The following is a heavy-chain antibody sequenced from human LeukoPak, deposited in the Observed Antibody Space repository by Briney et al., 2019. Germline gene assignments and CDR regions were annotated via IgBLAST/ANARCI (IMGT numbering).Heavy chain of an antibody. V-gene: IGHV1-2*02. D-gene: IGHD3-9*01. CDR3: ARGPRLRYFDWSKTNWFDP. CDR2: INPNTSVT. Sequence: ASVKVSCKASGYTFTGYYMHWVRQAPGQGLEWVGWINPNTSVTKYGKRFQGRLTMTRDTSISTAYMELSSLRSEDTAVYYCARGPRLRYFDWSKTNWFDPWGQGTLVTVSS. J-gene: IGHJ5*02. CDR1: GYTFTGYY.